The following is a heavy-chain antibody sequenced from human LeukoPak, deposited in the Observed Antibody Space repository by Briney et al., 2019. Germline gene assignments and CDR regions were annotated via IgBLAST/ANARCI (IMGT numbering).Heavy chain of an antibody. D-gene: IGHD5-12*01. Sequence: ASVKVSCKASGYTFTSYYMHWVRQAPGQGLEWMGITNPSGGSTSYAQKFQGRVTMTRDTSTSTVYMELSSLRSEDTAVYYCAGGVHSGYGDYWGQGTLVTVSS. V-gene: IGHV1-46*01. J-gene: IGHJ4*02. CDR1: GYTFTSYY. CDR3: AGGVHSGYGDY. CDR2: TNPSGGST.